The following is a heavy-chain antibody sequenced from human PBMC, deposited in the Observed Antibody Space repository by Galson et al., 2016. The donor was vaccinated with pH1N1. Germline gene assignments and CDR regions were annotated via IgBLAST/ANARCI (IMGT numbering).Heavy chain of an antibody. J-gene: IGHJ6*02. Sequence: SVKVSCKASGYTFINYGISWVRQAPGQGLEWMGLISAHNDNTNYAQKLQGRVTMTTDTSTSTAYMELRSLTSDDTAVYYCAREVNYCGSGTYYSLNLDMDVWGQGTTVTVSS. CDR2: ISAHNDNT. V-gene: IGHV1-18*01. D-gene: IGHD3-10*01. CDR1: GYTFINYG. CDR3: AREVNYCGSGTYYSLNLDMDV.